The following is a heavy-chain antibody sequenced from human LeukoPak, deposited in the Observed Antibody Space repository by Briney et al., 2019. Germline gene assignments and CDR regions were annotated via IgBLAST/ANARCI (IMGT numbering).Heavy chain of an antibody. Sequence: PSETLSLTCIVSGGSISSSSYYWGWIRQPPGRGLEWIGSIYYSGSTYYNPSLKSRLTISVDTSKNQFSLRLSSVTAADTAVYYCASHKVQYDILTGYYPNYFDYWGQGTLVSASS. CDR1: GGSISSSSYY. J-gene: IGHJ4*02. CDR2: IYYSGST. D-gene: IGHD3-9*01. CDR3: ASHKVQYDILTGYYPNYFDY. V-gene: IGHV4-39*01.